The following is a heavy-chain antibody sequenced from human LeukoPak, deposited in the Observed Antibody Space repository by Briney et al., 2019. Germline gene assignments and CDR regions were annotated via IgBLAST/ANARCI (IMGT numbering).Heavy chain of an antibody. CDR2: ISWNSGSI. V-gene: IGHV3-9*01. CDR1: GFTFDDYA. J-gene: IGHJ4*02. Sequence: QPGGSLRLSCAASGFTFDDYAMHWVRQAPGKGLEWVSGISWNSGSIGYADSVKGRFTISRDNARNSLYLQMNSLRAEDTAVYYYARDPAIQTWLSAYYFDYWGQGTQVTVSS. D-gene: IGHD3-22*01. CDR3: ARDPAIQTWLSAYYFDY.